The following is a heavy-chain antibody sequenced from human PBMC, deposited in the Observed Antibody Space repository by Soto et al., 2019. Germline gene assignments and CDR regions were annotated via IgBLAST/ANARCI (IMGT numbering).Heavy chain of an antibody. J-gene: IGHJ6*02. CDR2: VNPNSGGT. CDR1: GYTFTGYY. D-gene: IGHD2-2*02. Sequence: GASVKVSCKASGYTFTGYYMHWVRQAPGQGREWMGWVNPNSGGTNYAQKFQGRVTITRDTSISTAYMELSRLRSDDTAVYYCARVRIVVVPAAIGDYYYYGMDVWGQGTTVTVSS. V-gene: IGHV1-2*02. CDR3: ARVRIVVVPAAIGDYYYYGMDV.